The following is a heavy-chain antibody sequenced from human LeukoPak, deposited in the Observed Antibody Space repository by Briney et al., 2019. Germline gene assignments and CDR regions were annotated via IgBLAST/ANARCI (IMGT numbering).Heavy chain of an antibody. CDR2: IYYSGST. V-gene: IGHV4-59*01. CDR1: GGSISSYY. D-gene: IGHD6-13*01. J-gene: IGHJ5*02. CDR3: ASIDSSSWYFWFDP. Sequence: SETLSLTCTVSGGSISSYYWSWIRQPPGKGLEWIGYIYYSGSTNYIPSLKSRVTISVDTSKNQFSLKLSSVTAADTAVYYCASIDSSSWYFWFDPWGQGTLVTVSS.